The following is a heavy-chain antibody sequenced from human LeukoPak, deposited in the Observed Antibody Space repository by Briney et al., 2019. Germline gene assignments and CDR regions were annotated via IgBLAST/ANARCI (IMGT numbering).Heavy chain of an antibody. J-gene: IGHJ4*02. CDR1: GFTFSGSA. Sequence: GGSLKLSCAASGFTFSGSAMHWVRQASGKGLEWVGRIRSKANSYATAYAVSVKGRFTIYRDDSKNTAYLQMNSLKSEDTGVYYCTRHMYRLDYWGQGPLVTVSS. CDR2: IRSKANSYAT. V-gene: IGHV3-73*01. CDR3: TRHMYRLDY. D-gene: IGHD1-26*01.